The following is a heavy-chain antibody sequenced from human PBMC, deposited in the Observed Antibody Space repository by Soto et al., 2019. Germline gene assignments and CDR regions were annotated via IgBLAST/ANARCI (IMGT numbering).Heavy chain of an antibody. V-gene: IGHV1-46*01. CDR2: LNPSRGST. D-gene: IGHD2-8*01. CDR1: GYTFTSYY. Sequence: GASVKVSCKASGYTFTSYYMHWVRQAPGQGLEWMGILNPSRGSTYYAQKFQGRVTMTRDTSTSTVYMELSSLRSEDTAVYYCATVLRGGANGVGPPDFDYWGQGTLVTVSS. CDR3: ATVLRGGANGVGPPDFDY. J-gene: IGHJ4*02.